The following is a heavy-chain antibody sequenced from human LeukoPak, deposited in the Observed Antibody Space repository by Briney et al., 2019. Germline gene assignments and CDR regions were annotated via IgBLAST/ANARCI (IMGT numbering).Heavy chain of an antibody. V-gene: IGHV4-59*01. CDR3: AKDQDSSGTYYFDY. J-gene: IGHJ4*02. CDR2: IYYSGST. D-gene: IGHD3-22*01. Sequence: SETLSLTCTVSGGSISSYYWSWIRQPPGKGLEWIGYIYYSGSTNYNPSLKSRVTISVDTSKNQFSLKLSSVTAADTAVYYCAKDQDSSGTYYFDYWGQGTLVTVSP. CDR1: GGSISSYY.